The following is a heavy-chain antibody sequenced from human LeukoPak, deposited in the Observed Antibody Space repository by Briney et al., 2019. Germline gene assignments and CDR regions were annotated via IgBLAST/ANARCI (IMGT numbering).Heavy chain of an antibody. J-gene: IGHJ5*02. D-gene: IGHD6-19*01. Sequence: SETLSLTCAVSGYSISSSNWWGWIRQPPGKGLEWIGFICYSGSSHYNPSLKSRVTISVDTSKNQFSLKLSSVTAADTAVYYCARLIAAGWFDPWGQGTLVTVSS. CDR3: ARLIAAGWFDP. CDR2: ICYSGSS. CDR1: GYSISSSNW. V-gene: IGHV4-28*01.